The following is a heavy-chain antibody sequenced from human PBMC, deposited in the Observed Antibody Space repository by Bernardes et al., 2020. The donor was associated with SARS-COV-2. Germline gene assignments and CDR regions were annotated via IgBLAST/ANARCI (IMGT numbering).Heavy chain of an antibody. CDR2: MNPSGGST. D-gene: IGHD3-9*01. CDR1: GYTFTSYC. V-gene: IGHV1-46*01. J-gene: IGHJ6*02. CDR3: ARVKCRTRSDYDILTGYYYYNGMDV. Sequence: ASLKVSCKASGYTFTSYCIHWVRQAPGQGLEWMGRMNPSGGSTSYAQKFQGRVTMTRDTSTSTVYMELSSLRSEDTAVYYCARVKCRTRSDYDILTGYYYYNGMDVWGQGTTVTVSS.